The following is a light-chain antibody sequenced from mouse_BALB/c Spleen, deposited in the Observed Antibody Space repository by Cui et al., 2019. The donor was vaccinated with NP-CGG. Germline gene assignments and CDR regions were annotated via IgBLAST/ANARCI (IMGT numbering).Light chain of an antibody. V-gene: IGLV1*01. CDR2: GTN. J-gene: IGLJ1*01. Sequence: QAVVTQKSTLTTSPGETVTLTCRSSTGAVTTSNYANWVQEKPDHLFTGLIGGTNNRPPGVPARFSGSLIGDKAALTITGAQTDDEAIYFCALWYSNHWVFGGGTKLTVL. CDR1: TGAVTTSNY. CDR3: ALWYSNHWV.